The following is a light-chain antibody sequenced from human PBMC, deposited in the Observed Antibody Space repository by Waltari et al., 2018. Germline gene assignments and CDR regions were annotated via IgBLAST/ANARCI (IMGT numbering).Light chain of an antibody. CDR2: DVS. Sequence: QTSLTHPASVSRSPGPSTTTPCPRTSLYVGGYNYVSWYQQHPGKAPKLMIFDVSNRPSGVSKRFSGSKSGNTASLTISGLQAEDEADYYCSSYISSSTLEVFGGGTRLTVL. V-gene: IGLV2-14*03. CDR3: SSYISSSTLEV. CDR1: SLYVGGYNY. J-gene: IGLJ3*02.